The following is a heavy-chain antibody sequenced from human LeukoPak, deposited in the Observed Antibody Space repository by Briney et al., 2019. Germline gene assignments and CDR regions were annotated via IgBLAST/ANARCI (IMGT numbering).Heavy chain of an antibody. V-gene: IGHV3-23*01. Sequence: GGSLRLSCAASGFAFSSFAMGWVRQSPGKGLEWLSTINGGGNTTFYSDSVKGRFTISRDNSKNTLYLHMDSLRPDDTATYYCTKELQVAVAVADYYYFYMDVWGRGTAVTVSS. CDR3: TKELQVAVAVADYYYFYMDV. CDR2: INGGGNTT. J-gene: IGHJ6*03. D-gene: IGHD6-19*01. CDR1: GFAFSSFA.